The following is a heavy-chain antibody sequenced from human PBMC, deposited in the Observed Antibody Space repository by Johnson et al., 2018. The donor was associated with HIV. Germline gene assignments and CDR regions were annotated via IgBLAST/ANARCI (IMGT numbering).Heavy chain of an antibody. Sequence: VQLVESGGGLVKPGGSLRLSCAASGFSFSSSYMTWVRQAPGKGLEWVATINQDGTGKNYVDSVKGRFSISRDSTKNSLYLQMNSLRVEDTAVYYCARDLSGWTFGGVIESEAFDIWGQGTMVTVSS. CDR3: ARDLSGWTFGGVIESEAFDI. D-gene: IGHD3-16*02. J-gene: IGHJ3*02. V-gene: IGHV3-7*05. CDR1: GFSFSSSY. CDR2: INQDGTGK.